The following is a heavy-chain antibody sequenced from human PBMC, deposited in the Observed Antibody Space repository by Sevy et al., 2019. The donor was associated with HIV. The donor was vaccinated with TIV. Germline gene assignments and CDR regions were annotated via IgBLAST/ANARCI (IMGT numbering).Heavy chain of an antibody. CDR2: IYYSGST. CDR3: ASSDSGPEIGWFDP. CDR1: GGSISSGDYY. V-gene: IGHV4-30-4*01. Sequence: SETLSLTCTVSGGSISSGDYYWSWIRQPPGKGLEWIGYIYYSGSTYYNPSLKSRVTISVDTSKNQFSLKLSSVTAADTAVYYCASSDSGPEIGWFDPWGQGTLVTVSS. D-gene: IGHD5-12*01. J-gene: IGHJ5*02.